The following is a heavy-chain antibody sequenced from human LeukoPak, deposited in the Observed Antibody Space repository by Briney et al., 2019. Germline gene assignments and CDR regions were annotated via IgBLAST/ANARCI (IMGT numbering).Heavy chain of an antibody. CDR2: ISYSGGYT. V-gene: IGHV3-23*01. D-gene: IGHD3-9*01. J-gene: IGHJ4*02. CDR3: ARGNFLRHFDSSPPY. Sequence: GGSLRLSCAASGFTFSTYAVSWVRQAPGKGLEWVSAISYSGGYTYYADSMKGRFTISRDTSKNTVYLQMNSLRAEDTAVYYCARGNFLRHFDSSPPYWGQGTLVTVSS. CDR1: GFTFSTYA.